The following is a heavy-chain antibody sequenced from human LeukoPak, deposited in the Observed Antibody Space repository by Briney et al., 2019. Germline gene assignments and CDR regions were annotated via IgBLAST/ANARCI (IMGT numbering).Heavy chain of an antibody. CDR3: ARVQYYDFWSGYSALYYYGMDV. V-gene: IGHV4-39*07. Sequence: SQTLSLTCNVSGGSISSSSYYWSWIRQPPGKGLEWIGEINHSGSTNYNPSLKSRVTISVDTSKNQFSLKLSSVTAADTAVYYCARVQYYDFWSGYSALYYYGMDVWGQGTTVTVSS. J-gene: IGHJ6*02. CDR2: INHSGST. D-gene: IGHD3-3*01. CDR1: GGSISSSSYY.